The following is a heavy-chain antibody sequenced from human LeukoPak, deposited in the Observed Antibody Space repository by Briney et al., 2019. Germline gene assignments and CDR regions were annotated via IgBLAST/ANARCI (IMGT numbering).Heavy chain of an antibody. CDR1: GYTFTIHY. V-gene: IGHV1-46*01. D-gene: IGHD3-10*01. CDR3: ARSEYYGSGSFDY. CDR2: INPNSGST. Sequence: ASVKVSCKASGYTFTIHYINWVRQAPGQGLEWMGIINPNSGSTDYAQKFRGRVILTRDTSTSTFYMELSSLRSEDTAVYYRARSEYYGSGSFDYWGQGTLVTVSS. J-gene: IGHJ4*02.